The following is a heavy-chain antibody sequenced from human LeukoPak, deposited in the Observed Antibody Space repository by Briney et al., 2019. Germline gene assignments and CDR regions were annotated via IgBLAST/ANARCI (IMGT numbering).Heavy chain of an antibody. CDR2: IYSSGST. J-gene: IGHJ4*02. Sequence: SETLSLTCTVSGGSISSGSYYWSWLRQPAGKGLEWIGRIYSSGSTNYNPSLKSRVTISVDTSKNQFSLKLSSVTAADTAVYYCARDGTGITFGGVIVKYWGQGTLVTVSS. CDR3: ARDGTGITFGGVIVKY. V-gene: IGHV4-61*02. CDR1: GGSISSGSYY. D-gene: IGHD3-16*02.